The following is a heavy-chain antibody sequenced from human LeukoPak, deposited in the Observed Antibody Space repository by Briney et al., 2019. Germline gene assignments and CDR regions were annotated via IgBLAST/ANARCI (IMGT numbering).Heavy chain of an antibody. CDR1: GGTFSSYA. J-gene: IGHJ4*02. Sequence: ASVKVSCKASGGTFSSYAISWVRQAPGQGLEWMGGIIPIFGTANYAQKFQGRVNMTRDISTSTVYMELSSLRSEDTAVYYCATGAGTTGNWGQGTLVTVSS. V-gene: IGHV1-69*05. CDR3: ATGAGTTGN. CDR2: IIPIFGTA. D-gene: IGHD1-1*01.